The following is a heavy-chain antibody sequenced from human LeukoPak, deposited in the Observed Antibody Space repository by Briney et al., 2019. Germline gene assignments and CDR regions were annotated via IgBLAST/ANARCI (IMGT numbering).Heavy chain of an antibody. CDR3: ARKDEDY. CDR1: GASISAFH. V-gene: IGHV4-4*07. CDR2: IYRSGSS. Sequence: SETLSLTCTVSGASISAFHWTWFRQPAGKGLEWIGLIYRSGSSLFNPSLKSRVAMSVDLTKNQLSLKLTSVSAADTAMYYCARKDEDYWGRGTLVTVSS. J-gene: IGHJ4*02.